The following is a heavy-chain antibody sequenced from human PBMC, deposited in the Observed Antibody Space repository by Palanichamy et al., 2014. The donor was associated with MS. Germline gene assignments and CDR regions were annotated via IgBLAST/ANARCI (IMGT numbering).Heavy chain of an antibody. D-gene: IGHD6-19*01. V-gene: IGHV3-7*03. J-gene: IGHJ4*02. CDR2: INQDGSGK. CDR1: GFSFSTFW. Sequence: EVQLVESGGGLVQPGGSLRLSCAASGFSFSTFWMTWVRQAPGKGLEWVANINQDGSGKYYVDSVKGRFTISRDNAKNTVYLQMNSLRAEDTAVHYCGRGYSSGYWGQGTLVTVSS. CDR3: GRGYSSGY.